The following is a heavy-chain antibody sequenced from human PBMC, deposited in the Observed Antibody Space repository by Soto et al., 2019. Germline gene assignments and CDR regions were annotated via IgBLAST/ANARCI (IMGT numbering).Heavy chain of an antibody. J-gene: IGHJ4*02. CDR3: ARVLPYDYVWGSYRSADYFDY. CDR2: INPSGGST. D-gene: IGHD3-16*02. V-gene: IGHV1-46*01. Sequence: ASVKVSCKASGYTFTSYYMHWVRQAPGQGLEWMGIINPSGGSTSYAQKFQGRVTMTRDTSTSTVYMELSSLRSEDTAVYYCARVLPYDYVWGSYRSADYFDYWGQGTLVTVSS. CDR1: GYTFTSYY.